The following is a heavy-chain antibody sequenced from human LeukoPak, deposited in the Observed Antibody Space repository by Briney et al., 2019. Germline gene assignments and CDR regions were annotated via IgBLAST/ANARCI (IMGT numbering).Heavy chain of an antibody. CDR1: GLIVSTNY. Sequence: PGGSLRLSCAASGLIVSTNYMSWVRQVPGKGLEWVSAISGSGGSTYYADSVKGRFTISRDNSKNTLYLQMNSLRAEDTAVYYCANFYSYYYYYMDVWGKGTTVTVSS. D-gene: IGHD2-15*01. J-gene: IGHJ6*03. V-gene: IGHV3-23*01. CDR3: ANFYSYYYYYMDV. CDR2: ISGSGGST.